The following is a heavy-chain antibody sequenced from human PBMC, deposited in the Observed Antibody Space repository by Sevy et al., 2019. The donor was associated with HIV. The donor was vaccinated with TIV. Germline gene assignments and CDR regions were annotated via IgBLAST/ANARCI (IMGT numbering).Heavy chain of an antibody. CDR3: RGVGLTTAFDY. CDR2: ISGSGGGK. CDR1: GFILIGLA. V-gene: IGHV3-23*01. Sequence: GGPRSLSCEAPGFILIGLAWSGFVRAPGRGLDWASVISGSGGGKYYADSVKGRFTISRDNSRRMVYLEMNSLRAEETAVYYCRGVGLTTAFDYWGQGTLVTVSS. J-gene: IGHJ4*02. D-gene: IGHD1-26*01.